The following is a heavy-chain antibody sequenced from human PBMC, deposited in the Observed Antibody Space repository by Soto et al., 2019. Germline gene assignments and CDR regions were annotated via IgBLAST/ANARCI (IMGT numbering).Heavy chain of an antibody. V-gene: IGHV1-69*13. CDR1: GGTFSSYA. D-gene: IGHD3-10*01. CDR3: ASAPKSMVRGVIIRYYGMDV. Sequence: SVKVSCKASGGTFSSYAISWVRQAPGQGLEWMGGIIPIFGTANYAQKFQGRVTITADESTSTAYMELSSLRSEDTAVYYWASAPKSMVRGVIIRYYGMDVWGQGTTVTVYS. CDR2: IIPIFGTA. J-gene: IGHJ6*02.